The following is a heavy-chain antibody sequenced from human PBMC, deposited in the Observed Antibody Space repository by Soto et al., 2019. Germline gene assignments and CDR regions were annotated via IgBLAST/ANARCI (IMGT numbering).Heavy chain of an antibody. CDR2: INHSGST. Sequence: PSETLSLTCAVYGGSFSAYYWSWIRQPPGKGLEWIGIINHSGSTNYNPSLKSRVTISVDTSKNQFSLKLSSVTAADTAEYYCARADGYYYGSSYYYHGMDVWGQGTPVTDS. J-gene: IGHJ6*02. CDR3: ARADGYYYGSSYYYHGMDV. CDR1: GGSFSAYY. D-gene: IGHD5-18*01. V-gene: IGHV4-34*01.